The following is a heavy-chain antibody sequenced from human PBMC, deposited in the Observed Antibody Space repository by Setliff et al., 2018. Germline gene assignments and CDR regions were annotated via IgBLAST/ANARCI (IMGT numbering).Heavy chain of an antibody. J-gene: IGHJ4*02. CDR2: INPGGGSA. CDR1: GYTLSRHY. D-gene: IGHD6-13*01. V-gene: IGHV1-46*01. CDR3: ARAGVAAADRKGLLEY. Sequence: ASVKVSCKATGYTLSRHYMHWARQAPGQGLEWMGIINPGGGSASIVQKFQGRVTMTSDTSTSTVCMEVTGLTSEDTAVYYCARAGVAAADRKGLLEYWGQGTLVTVSS.